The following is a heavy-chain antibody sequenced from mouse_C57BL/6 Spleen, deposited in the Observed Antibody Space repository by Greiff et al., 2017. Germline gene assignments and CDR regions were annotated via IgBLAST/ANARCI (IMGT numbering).Heavy chain of an antibody. CDR1: GFTFSDYG. J-gene: IGHJ2*01. CDR2: ISSGSSTI. V-gene: IGHV5-17*01. Sequence: EVKVVESGGGLVKPGGSLKLSCAASGFTFSDYGMHWVRQAPEKGLEWVAYISSGSSTIYYADTVKGRFTISRDNAKNTLFLQMTSLRSEDTAMYYCARDYGSRGGFDYWGQGTTLTVSS. D-gene: IGHD1-1*01. CDR3: ARDYGSRGGFDY.